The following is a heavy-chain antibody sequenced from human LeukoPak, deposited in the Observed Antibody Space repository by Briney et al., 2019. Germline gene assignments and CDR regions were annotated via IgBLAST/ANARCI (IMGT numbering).Heavy chain of an antibody. D-gene: IGHD3-10*01. CDR3: ARVRVRRVMVYYYYGMDV. V-gene: IGHV4-4*02. CDR1: GGSISSSNW. CDR2: IYQSGST. Sequence: SETLSHTCAVSGGSISSSNWWGWVGPRPGKGVEWSGEIYQSGSTNYNPSVKRRVTISGEKAKNQVSLKLSSVPAADTAVYYCARVRVRRVMVYYYYGMDVWGKGTTVTVSS. J-gene: IGHJ6*04.